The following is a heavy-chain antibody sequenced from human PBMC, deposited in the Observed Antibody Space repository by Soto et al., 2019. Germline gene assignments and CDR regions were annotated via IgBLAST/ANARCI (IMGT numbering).Heavy chain of an antibody. J-gene: IGHJ5*02. CDR1: GDSVSSYSAA. CDR2: TYYRSRFFS. D-gene: IGHD3-10*01. CDR3: VRDRYSSSGWFDP. V-gene: IGHV6-1*01. Sequence: SQTLSLTCAISGDSVSSYSAAWNWIRQSPSGGLEWLGRTYYRSRFFSDYAESVKSRIIINPDTSKNQFSLQLKSVTPEDTAVYYCVRDRYSSSGWFDPWGQGTPVTVSS.